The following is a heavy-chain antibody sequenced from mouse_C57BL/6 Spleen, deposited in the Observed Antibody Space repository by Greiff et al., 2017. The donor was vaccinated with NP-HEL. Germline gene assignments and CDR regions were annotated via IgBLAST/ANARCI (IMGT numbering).Heavy chain of an antibody. CDR2: ISYDGSN. J-gene: IGHJ3*01. CDR1: GYSITSGYY. CDR3: ASDTTSYYFAY. V-gene: IGHV3-6*01. D-gene: IGHD2-10*01. Sequence: ESGPGLVKPSQSLSLTCSVTGYSITSGYYWNWIRQFPGNKLEWMGYISYDGSNNYNPSLKNRISITRDTSKHQFFLKLNSVPTEDTATYYCASDTTSYYFAYWGQGTLVTVSA.